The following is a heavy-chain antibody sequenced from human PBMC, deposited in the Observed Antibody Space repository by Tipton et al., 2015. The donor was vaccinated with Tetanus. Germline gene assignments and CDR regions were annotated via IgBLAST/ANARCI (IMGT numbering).Heavy chain of an antibody. CDR2: IYYSGST. D-gene: IGHD2-21*02. Sequence: TLSLTCTVSGGSISSSSYYWGWIRQPPGKGLEWIGSIYYSGSTYYNPSLKSRVTISVDTSKNQFSLKLSSVTAADTAVYYCARPGGGDSYAFDIWGQGTMVTVSS. V-gene: IGHV4-39*07. CDR3: ARPGGGDSYAFDI. J-gene: IGHJ3*02. CDR1: GGSISSSSYY.